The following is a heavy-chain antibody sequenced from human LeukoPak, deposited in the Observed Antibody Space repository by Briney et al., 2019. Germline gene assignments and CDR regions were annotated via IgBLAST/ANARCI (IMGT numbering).Heavy chain of an antibody. CDR1: GGSFSGYY. J-gene: IGHJ3*02. D-gene: IGHD2-2*03. Sequence: SETLSLTCAVYGGSFSGYYWSWIRQPPGKGLEWIGEINRSGSTNYNPSLKSRVTISVDTSKNQFSLKLSSVTAADTAVYYCARGGLDIVVVPAATIPPAFDIWGQGTMVTVSS. V-gene: IGHV4-34*01. CDR2: INRSGST. CDR3: ARGGLDIVVVPAATIPPAFDI.